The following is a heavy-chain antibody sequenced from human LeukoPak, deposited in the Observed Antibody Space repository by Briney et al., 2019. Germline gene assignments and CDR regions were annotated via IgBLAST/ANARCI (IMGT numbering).Heavy chain of an antibody. J-gene: IGHJ4*02. V-gene: IGHV1-18*01. CDR3: ARSSGGYYYDSSGSLDY. D-gene: IGHD3-22*01. CDR1: GCTFTSYG. Sequence: GASVKVSCKASGCTFTSYGISWVRQAPGQGLEWMGWISAYNGNTNYAQKLQGRVTMTTDTSTSTAYMELRSLRSDDTAVYYCARSSGGYYYDSSGSLDYWGQGTLVTVSS. CDR2: ISAYNGNT.